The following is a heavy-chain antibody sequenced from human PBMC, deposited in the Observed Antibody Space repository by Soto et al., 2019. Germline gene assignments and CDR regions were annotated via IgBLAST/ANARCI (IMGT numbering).Heavy chain of an antibody. CDR3: GRLAEAATGHTDFDF. CDR2: IHSSGGT. J-gene: IGHJ4*02. V-gene: IGHV4-39*02. Sequence: SETLSLTCTVSGASIKIRNYFWGWIRQPPGKGLEFVGSIHSSGGTYYNPSLKSRVTVSVDLSNSHFSLSLKSLTATDTAVYYCGRLAEAATGHTDFDFRGQGTLVTVSS. CDR1: GASIKIRNYF. D-gene: IGHD2-15*01.